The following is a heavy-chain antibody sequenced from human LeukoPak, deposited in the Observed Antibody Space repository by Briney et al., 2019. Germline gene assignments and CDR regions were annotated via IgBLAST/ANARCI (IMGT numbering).Heavy chain of an antibody. J-gene: IGHJ4*02. Sequence: SQTLSLTCAISGDSVSSNSVAWNWLRQSPSRGLEWLGRTYYRSKWYNDYAVSVKSRMTLNADTSKNQFSLQLNSVTPEDTALYYCTRFYNINSFDSWGQGTLVTVSS. CDR3: TRFYNINSFDS. CDR2: TYYRSKWYN. CDR1: GDSVSSNSVA. V-gene: IGHV6-1*01. D-gene: IGHD3-10*01.